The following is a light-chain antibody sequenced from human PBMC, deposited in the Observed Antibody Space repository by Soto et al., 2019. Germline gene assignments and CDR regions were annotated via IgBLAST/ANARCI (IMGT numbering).Light chain of an antibody. CDR1: QTISSW. V-gene: IGKV1-5*03. CDR3: QQYDNLPIT. Sequence: DIQMTQSPSTLSGSVGDRVTITCRASQTISSWLAWYQQKPGKAPKLLIYKASSLESGVPSRFSGSGSGTEFTLTISSLQPEDIATYYCQQYDNLPITFGQGTRLEIK. CDR2: KAS. J-gene: IGKJ5*01.